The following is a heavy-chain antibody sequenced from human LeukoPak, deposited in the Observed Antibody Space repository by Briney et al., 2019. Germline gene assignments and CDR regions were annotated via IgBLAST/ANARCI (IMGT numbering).Heavy chain of an antibody. CDR3: VSRAWLDY. J-gene: IGHJ4*02. V-gene: IGHV3-7*01. CDR2: INQHGSEK. Sequence: GGSLRLSCAASGFTFSDYWMTWVRQAPGKGLEWAANINQHGSEKHYVDSVKGRFTISRDNAKNSLYLEMNSLRDEDTAVYYCVSRAWLDYWGQGTLVTVSS. CDR1: GFTFSDYW.